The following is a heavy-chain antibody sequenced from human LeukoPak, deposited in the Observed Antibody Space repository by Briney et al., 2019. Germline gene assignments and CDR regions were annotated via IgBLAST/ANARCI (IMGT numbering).Heavy chain of an antibody. CDR1: GFTFSSYW. V-gene: IGHV3-7*01. Sequence: GGSLRLSCAASGFTFSSYWMSWVRQAPGKGLEWVANIKQDGSEKYYVDSVKGQFTISRDNAKNSLYLQMNSLRAEDTAVYYCARDRRYYYDSSGYYYEGSVFDPWGQGTLVTVSS. D-gene: IGHD3-22*01. CDR2: IKQDGSEK. CDR3: ARDRRYYYDSSGYYYEGSVFDP. J-gene: IGHJ5*02.